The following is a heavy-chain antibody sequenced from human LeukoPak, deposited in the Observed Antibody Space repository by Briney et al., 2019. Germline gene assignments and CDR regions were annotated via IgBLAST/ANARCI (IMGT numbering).Heavy chain of an antibody. CDR2: IYYSGST. V-gene: IGHV4-39*07. CDR3: ARAGGYCSGGSCYGAAFDI. D-gene: IGHD2-15*01. CDR1: GGSISSYY. J-gene: IGHJ3*02. Sequence: PSETLSLTCTVSGGSISSYYWSWIRQPPGKGLEWIGSIYYSGSTYYNPSLKSRVTISVDTSKNQFSLKLSSVTAADTAVYYCARAGGYCSGGSCYGAAFDIWGQGTMVTVSS.